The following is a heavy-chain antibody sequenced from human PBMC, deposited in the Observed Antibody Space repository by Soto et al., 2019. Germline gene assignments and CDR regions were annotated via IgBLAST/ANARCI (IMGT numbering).Heavy chain of an antibody. CDR1: GFTFSYYY. J-gene: IGHJ4*02. CDR3: TRVFRGYRDY. Sequence: PGGSLRLSCVASGFTFSYYYMNWIRQAPGKGLEWISYISSTGTTIYYADSVKGRFTISRDNAKNSLYLQMNSLRAEDTALYYCTRVFRGYRDYWGQGSLVTVSS. CDR2: ISSTGTTI. D-gene: IGHD3-22*01. V-gene: IGHV3-11*01.